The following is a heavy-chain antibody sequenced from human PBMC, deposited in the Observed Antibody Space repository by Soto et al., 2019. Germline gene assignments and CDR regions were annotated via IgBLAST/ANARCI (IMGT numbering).Heavy chain of an antibody. D-gene: IGHD1-26*01. CDR2: IVVGSGNT. Sequence: GASVKVSCKASGFTFTSSAVQWVRQARGQRLEWIGWIVVGSGNTNYAQKFQERATITRDMSTSTAYMELSSLRSEDTAVYYCAAEGLLSPNYFDYWGQGTLVTVSS. J-gene: IGHJ4*02. CDR3: AAEGLLSPNYFDY. V-gene: IGHV1-58*01. CDR1: GFTFTSSA.